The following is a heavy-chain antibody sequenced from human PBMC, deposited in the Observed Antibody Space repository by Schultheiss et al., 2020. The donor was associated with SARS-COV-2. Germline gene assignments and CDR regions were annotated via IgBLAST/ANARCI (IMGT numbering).Heavy chain of an antibody. V-gene: IGHV4-4*07. CDR2: IYTSGST. J-gene: IGHJ6*03. Sequence: SETLSLTCTVSGGSISSYYWSWIRQPAGKGLEWIGRIYTSGSTNYNPSLKSRVTISLDKSKNQFSLKLSSVTAADTAVYYCARGVAVAYYYYYYMDVWGKGTTVTVSS. CDR3: ARGVAVAYYYYYYMDV. D-gene: IGHD2-15*01. CDR1: GGSISSYY.